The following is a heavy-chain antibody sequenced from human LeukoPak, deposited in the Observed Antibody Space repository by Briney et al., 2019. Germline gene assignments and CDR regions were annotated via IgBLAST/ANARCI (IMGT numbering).Heavy chain of an antibody. CDR1: GGTFSSYA. D-gene: IGHD2-2*01. V-gene: IGHV1-69*06. CDR2: IIPIFGTA. J-gene: IGHJ5*02. CDR3: ARVRGYWSSTSCSGFGWFDP. Sequence: SVKVSCKASGGTFSSYAISWVRQAPGQGLEWMGGIIPIFGTANYAQKFQGRVTITADKSTSTAYMELSSLRSEDTAVYYCARVRGYWSSTSCSGFGWFDPWGQGTLVTVSS.